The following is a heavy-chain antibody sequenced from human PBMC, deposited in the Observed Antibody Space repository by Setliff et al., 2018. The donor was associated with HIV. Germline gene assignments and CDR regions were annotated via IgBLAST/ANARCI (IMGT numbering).Heavy chain of an antibody. D-gene: IGHD3-10*01. CDR3: ARHGLLWFGAGYNWFDP. J-gene: IGHJ5*02. V-gene: IGHV4-61*09. Sequence: SETLSLTCTVSGGSISSGSYYWSWIRQPAGKGLEWIGHIYTSGSPNYNPSLKSRVTISVDTSKNQFSLKLSSVTAADTAGYYCARHGLLWFGAGYNWFDPWGQGTLVTVSS. CDR1: GGSISSGSYY. CDR2: IYTSGSP.